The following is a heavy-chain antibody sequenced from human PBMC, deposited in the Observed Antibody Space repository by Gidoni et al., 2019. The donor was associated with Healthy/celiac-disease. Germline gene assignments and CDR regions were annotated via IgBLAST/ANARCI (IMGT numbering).Heavy chain of an antibody. D-gene: IGHD4-17*01. CDR1: GYSFTSYW. Sequence: EVQLVQSGAEVKKPGESLKISCKGSGYSFTSYWIGWVRQMPGKGLEWMGILYPGDSDTRYSPSFQGQVTISADKSISTAYLQWSSLKASDTAMYYCARLPIAGTVTFSYGMDVWGQGTTVTVSS. V-gene: IGHV5-51*01. CDR3: ARLPIAGTVTFSYGMDV. CDR2: LYPGDSDT. J-gene: IGHJ6*02.